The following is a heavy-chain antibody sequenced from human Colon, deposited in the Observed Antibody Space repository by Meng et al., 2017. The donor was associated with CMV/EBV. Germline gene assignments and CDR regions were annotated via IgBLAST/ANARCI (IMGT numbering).Heavy chain of an antibody. CDR1: GFTFDDYA. CDR3: AKASNYHDSSGMFDY. V-gene: IGHV3-9*01. D-gene: IGHD3-22*01. J-gene: IGHJ4*02. Sequence: SLKISCAASGFTFDDYAMHWVRQAPGKGLEWVSGISWNSGSIGYADSVKGRFTISRDNAKNSLYLQMNSLRAEDTALYYCAKASNYHDSSGMFDYWGQGTLVTVSS. CDR2: ISWNSGSI.